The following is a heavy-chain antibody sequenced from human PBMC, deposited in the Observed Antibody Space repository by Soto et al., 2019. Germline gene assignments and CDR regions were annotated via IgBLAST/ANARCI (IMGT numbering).Heavy chain of an antibody. CDR2: ISYDGSNK. V-gene: IGHV3-30-3*01. CDR3: ARDWITDFKYSSFY. Sequence: QVQLVESGGGVVQPGRSLRLSCAASGFTFSSYAMHWVRQAPGKGLGWVAVISYDGSNKYYADSVKGRFTISRDNSKNTLYLQMNSLRAEDTAVYYCARDWITDFKYSSFYWGQGTLVTVSS. D-gene: IGHD6-6*01. CDR1: GFTFSSYA. J-gene: IGHJ4*02.